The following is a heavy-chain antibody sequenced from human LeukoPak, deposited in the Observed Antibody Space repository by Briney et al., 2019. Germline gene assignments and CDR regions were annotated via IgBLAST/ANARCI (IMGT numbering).Heavy chain of an antibody. CDR1: GYTFTSYA. J-gene: IGHJ4*02. CDR2: IIPIFGTA. CDR3: ARGAPVGAAAATTAEYYFDY. V-gene: IGHV1-69*05. Sequence: ASVKVSCKASGYTFTSYAISWVRQAPGQGLEWMGGIIPIFGTANYAQKFQGRVTITTDGSTSTAYMELSSLRSEDTAVYYCARGAPVGAAAATTAEYYFDYWGQGTLVTVSS. D-gene: IGHD6-13*01.